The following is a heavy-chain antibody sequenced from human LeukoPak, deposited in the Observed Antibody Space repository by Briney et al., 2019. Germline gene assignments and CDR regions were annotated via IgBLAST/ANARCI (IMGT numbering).Heavy chain of an antibody. CDR1: GGSVSSGSYY. D-gene: IGHD2-2*01. V-gene: IGHV4-61*01. CDR2: IYYSGST. CDR3: ARDGNPSSTSLLTWFDP. Sequence: SETLSLTCTVSGGSVSSGSYYWSWIRQPPGKGLEWIVDIYYSGSTNYNPSLKSRVTISVDTSKNQFSLKLSSVTAADTAVYYCARDGNPSSTSLLTWFDPWGQGTLVTVSS. J-gene: IGHJ5*02.